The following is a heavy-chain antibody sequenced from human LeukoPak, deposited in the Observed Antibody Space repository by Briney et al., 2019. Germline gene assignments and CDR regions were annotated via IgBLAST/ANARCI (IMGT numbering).Heavy chain of an antibody. V-gene: IGHV1-46*01. CDR1: GHIFTSYY. CDR3: ARGRNYYDTSGYYYEGDAFDM. J-gene: IGHJ3*02. CDR2: INTSGGSI. Sequence: ASVKVSCTASGHIFTSYYMYWVRQAPGQGLEWMGIINTSGGSIRYAQKFQGRVTMTRDTSTSTVYMELSSLRSEDTAVYYCARGRNYYDTSGYYYEGDAFDMWGQGTMVTVSS. D-gene: IGHD3-22*01.